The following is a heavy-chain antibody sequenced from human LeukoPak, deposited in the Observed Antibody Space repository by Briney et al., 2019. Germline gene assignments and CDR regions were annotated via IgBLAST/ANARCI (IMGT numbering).Heavy chain of an antibody. D-gene: IGHD3-3*01. V-gene: IGHV3-30*02. CDR1: RFTFSTYA. CDR2: IRFDGSNK. Sequence: PGGSLRLSCAASRFTFSTYAMHWVRQAPGKGLEWVAFIRFDGSNKYYADSVKGRFTISRDNSKNTLYLQMNSLRAEDTAVYYCAKDFYDFWSGYYLYYFDYWGQGTLVTVSS. CDR3: AKDFYDFWSGYYLYYFDY. J-gene: IGHJ4*02.